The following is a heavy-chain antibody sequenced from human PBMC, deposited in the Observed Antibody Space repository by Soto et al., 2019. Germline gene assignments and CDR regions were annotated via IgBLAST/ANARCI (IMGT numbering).Heavy chain of an antibody. CDR1: GFTFTDSS. V-gene: IGHV3-73*02. CDR2: ISNEPNFYAT. D-gene: IGHD2-21*02. J-gene: IGHJ4*02. CDR3: HSVNVTATADFFDY. Sequence: EVQLVESGGGLVQPGGSLKLSCAASGFTFTDSSMHWVRQPSGKGLEWVGRISNEPNFYATAYAASVKGRFTISRDDSKKTAYLQMDSLQTEDTALYYCHSVNVTATADFFDYWGRGTLVTVSS.